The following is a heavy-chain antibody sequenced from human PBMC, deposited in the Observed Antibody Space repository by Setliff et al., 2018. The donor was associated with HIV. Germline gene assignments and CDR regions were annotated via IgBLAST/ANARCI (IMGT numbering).Heavy chain of an antibody. CDR2: INPNSGHT. V-gene: IGHV1-2*02. CDR1: GYTFTGYY. CDR3: ARTDYGGNSGGNYFDY. Sequence: ASVKVSCKASGYTFTGYYMHWVRQAPGQGLEWMGWINPNSGHTNFAQKFQGRVTMTTDTATSTAYMEVRSLRSDDTAVYYCARTDYGGNSGGNYFDYWGQGSLVTVSS. D-gene: IGHD4-17*01. J-gene: IGHJ4*02.